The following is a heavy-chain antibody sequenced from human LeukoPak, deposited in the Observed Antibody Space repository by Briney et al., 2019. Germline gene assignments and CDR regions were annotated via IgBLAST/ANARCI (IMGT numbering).Heavy chain of an antibody. V-gene: IGHV3-7*01. CDR3: VRDRYDILTGYNDAFDI. J-gene: IGHJ3*02. CDR1: GFTFTTYW. Sequence: GGSLRPSCAASGFTFTTYWMSWVRQAPGKGLEWMANIKQDGSEKYYVDSVKGRFTISRDNAKNSLYLQMNSLRAEDTAVYHCVRDRYDILTGYNDAFDIWGQGTMVTVSS. D-gene: IGHD3-9*01. CDR2: IKQDGSEK.